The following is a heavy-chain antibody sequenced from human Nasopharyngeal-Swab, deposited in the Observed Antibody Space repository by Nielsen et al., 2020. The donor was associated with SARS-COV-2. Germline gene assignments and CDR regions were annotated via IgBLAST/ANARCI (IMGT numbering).Heavy chain of an antibody. J-gene: IGHJ5*02. CDR3: AQDLGSEWHHYNRFDP. V-gene: IGHV3-53*01. D-gene: IGHD3-3*01. CDR1: GFTIGSYY. Sequence: GESLKISCAASGFTIGSYYMSWVRQAPGKGLEWVSALGTSADAFYADSVKGRFTISRDDSKNTLYLQMNNLRAEDTALYYCAQDLGSEWHHYNRFDPWGRGTLVTVSS. CDR2: LGTSADA.